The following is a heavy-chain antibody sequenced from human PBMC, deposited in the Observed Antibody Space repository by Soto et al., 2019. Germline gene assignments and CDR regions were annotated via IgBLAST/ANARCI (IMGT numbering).Heavy chain of an antibody. V-gene: IGHV4-34*01. D-gene: IGHD6-6*01. Sequence: PSETLSLTCSIYSGSFSGYYWSWIRQPPGKGLEWIGEISQSGNTNYSPSLKSRVSISIDTSKKQFSLNLASVSAADTAVYYCARAPKVSGSSQTRRDFWGQGTLGTASS. CDR1: SGSFSGYY. CDR3: ARAPKVSGSSQTRRDF. CDR2: ISQSGNT. J-gene: IGHJ4*02.